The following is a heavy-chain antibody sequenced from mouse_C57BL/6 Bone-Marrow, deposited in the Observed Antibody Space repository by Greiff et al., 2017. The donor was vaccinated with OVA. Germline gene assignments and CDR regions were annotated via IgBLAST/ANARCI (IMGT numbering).Heavy chain of an antibody. CDR1: GYTFTSYG. J-gene: IGHJ2*01. Sequence: QVQLQQSGAELARPGASVKLSCKASGYTFTSYGISWVKQRTGQGLEWIGEIYPRSGNTYYNEKFKGKATLTADQSSSTAYMELRSLTSEDSAGYVCARGDNGRGYEGYRGEGTPLTLSP. CDR3: ARGDNGRGYEGY. V-gene: IGHV1-81*01. CDR2: IYPRSGNT. D-gene: IGHD1-1*01.